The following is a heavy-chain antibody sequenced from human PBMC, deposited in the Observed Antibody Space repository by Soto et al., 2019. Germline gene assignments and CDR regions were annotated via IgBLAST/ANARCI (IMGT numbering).Heavy chain of an antibody. J-gene: IGHJ4*01. D-gene: IGHD5-12*01. CDR3: GRGMYSAFETSPLFFDY. V-gene: IGHV3-49*03. CDR1: GFTFGGYA. CDR2: TRSKAYGGTT. Sequence: HPGGSLRLSCTTSGFTFGGYAMSWIRQAPGKGLEWVGFTRSKAYGGTTEYAASVRGRFTISRDDFKNIAYLQMNSLKTEDTAVYYCGRGMYSAFETSPLFFDYWGHGTPVTVSS.